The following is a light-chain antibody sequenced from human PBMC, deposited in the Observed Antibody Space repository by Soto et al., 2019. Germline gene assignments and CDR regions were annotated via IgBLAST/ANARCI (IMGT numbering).Light chain of an antibody. CDR1: RDDIGAYDY. CDR2: EVT. CDR3: NSYTNSSAVV. Sequence: QSVVTQPASVSGSPGQSMTISCAGTRDDIGAYDYVSWYQQHPGNAPKLLVYEVTNRPSGVSDRFSGSKSGNTASLTISGLQAEDEADYYCNSYTNSSAVVFGGGTKVTVL. V-gene: IGLV2-14*01. J-gene: IGLJ2*01.